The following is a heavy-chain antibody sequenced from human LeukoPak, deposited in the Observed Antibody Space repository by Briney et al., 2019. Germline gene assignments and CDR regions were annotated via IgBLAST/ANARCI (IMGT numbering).Heavy chain of an antibody. J-gene: IGHJ3*02. CDR2: IYSSGST. Sequence: SETLSLTCTVSGGSISSGSYYWSWLRQPAGKGLEWIGRIYSSGSTSYTPYHKSRVPISADTSKNQFSLELSSVTAADTAVYYCARDTYSADAVEIWGQGTMVTVSS. V-gene: IGHV4-61*02. D-gene: IGHD5-12*01. CDR3: ARDTYSADAVEI. CDR1: GGSISSGSYY.